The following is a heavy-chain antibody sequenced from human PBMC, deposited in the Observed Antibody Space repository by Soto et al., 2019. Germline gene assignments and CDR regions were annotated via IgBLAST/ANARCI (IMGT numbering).Heavy chain of an antibody. CDR2: ISYDGGLQ. D-gene: IGHD5-18*01. CDR3: VSDRGYGHASVPYS. CDR1: GFTFTSYG. J-gene: IGHJ4*02. V-gene: IGHV3-30*03. Sequence: QAHLVESGGAVVQPGRSLRLSCAASGFTFTSYGMHWVRQAPCTRLEWVAVISYDGGLQHYADSVKGRFTISRDNSKNMVLLQMNSLRAEDTAVYYCVSDRGYGHASVPYSWGQGTLVSVSS.